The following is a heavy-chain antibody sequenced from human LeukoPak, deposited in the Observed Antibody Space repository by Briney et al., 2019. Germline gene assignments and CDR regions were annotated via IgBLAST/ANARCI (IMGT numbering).Heavy chain of an antibody. Sequence: GGSLRLSCAASGFTFSSYYMSWVRQAPGKGLEWVASIQQDGSEKYYVDPVKGRFTISRDNAKNSLYLQMNSLRGEDTAVYYCAKKLGTPGPWGQGTLVTVSS. CDR2: IQQDGSEK. CDR3: AKKLGTPGP. V-gene: IGHV3-7*01. D-gene: IGHD4-23*01. CDR1: GFTFSSYY. J-gene: IGHJ5*02.